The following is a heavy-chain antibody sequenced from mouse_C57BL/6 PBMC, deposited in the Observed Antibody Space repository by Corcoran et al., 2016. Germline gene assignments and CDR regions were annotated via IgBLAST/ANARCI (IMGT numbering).Heavy chain of an antibody. D-gene: IGHD2-2*01. CDR2: IYPRSGNT. CDR3: ARWTMNYGYDGDWYFDV. Sequence: QVQLQQSGAELARPGASVKLSCKASGYTFTSYGISWVKQRTGQGLEWIGEIYPRSGNTYYNEKFKGKATLTADKSSSTAYMELRSLTSEDSAVYFCARWTMNYGYDGDWYFDVWGTGTTVTVSS. CDR1: GYTFTSYG. J-gene: IGHJ1*03. V-gene: IGHV1-81*01.